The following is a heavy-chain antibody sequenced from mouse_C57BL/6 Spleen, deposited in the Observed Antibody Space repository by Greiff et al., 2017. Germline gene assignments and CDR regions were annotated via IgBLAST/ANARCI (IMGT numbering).Heavy chain of an antibody. Sequence: QVQLQQSGAELARPGASVKLSCKASGYTFTSYGISWVKQRTGQGLEWIGEIYPRSGNTYYNEKFKGKATLTADKSSSTAYMELRSLTSEDSAVYFCARDGSRRRYFDYWGQGTTLTVSS. V-gene: IGHV1-81*01. CDR3: ARDGSRRRYFDY. D-gene: IGHD1-1*01. CDR1: GYTFTSYG. J-gene: IGHJ2*01. CDR2: IYPRSGNT.